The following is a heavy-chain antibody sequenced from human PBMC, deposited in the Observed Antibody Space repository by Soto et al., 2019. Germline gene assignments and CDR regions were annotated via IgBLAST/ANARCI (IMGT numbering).Heavy chain of an antibody. Sequence: ASVKVSCKASGYTFTSYGISWVRQAPGQGLEWMGWISAYNGNTNYAQKLQGRVTMTTDTSTSTAYMELRSLRSDDTAVYYCAGDLELRITISGVVTKYGMDVWGQGTTVTVSS. CDR3: AGDLELRITISGVVTKYGMDV. CDR2: ISAYNGNT. J-gene: IGHJ6*02. D-gene: IGHD3-3*01. CDR1: GYTFTSYG. V-gene: IGHV1-18*04.